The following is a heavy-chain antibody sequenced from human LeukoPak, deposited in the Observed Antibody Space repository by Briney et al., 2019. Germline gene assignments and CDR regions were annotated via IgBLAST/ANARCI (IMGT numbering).Heavy chain of an antibody. CDR3: ARQTDGYREGSYFDY. CDR1: GGSISSYY. CDR2: IHYSGST. Sequence: SETLSLTCTVSGGSISSYYWSWIRQPPGKGLEWIGYIHYSGSTTYNPSLKSRVTMSVDTSKNQFSLKLTSVTAADTAVYFCARQTDGYREGSYFDYWGQGTLVTVSS. D-gene: IGHD5-24*01. J-gene: IGHJ4*02. V-gene: IGHV4-59*08.